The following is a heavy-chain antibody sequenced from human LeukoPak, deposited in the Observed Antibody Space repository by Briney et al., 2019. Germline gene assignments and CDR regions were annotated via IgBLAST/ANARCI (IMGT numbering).Heavy chain of an antibody. CDR2: IRYDGDNK. D-gene: IGHD3-10*01. Sequence: GWSLRLSCAASGLTFSSYGMHWVRQAAGKGLDGVAFIRYDGDNKYYADSVNGQITISRDNSKHTLYLQMNSLRAEDTAVYYCAQDLGQFRCFDYWGQGTLVSVSS. J-gene: IGHJ4*02. V-gene: IGHV3-30*02. CDR1: GLTFSSYG. CDR3: AQDLGQFRCFDY.